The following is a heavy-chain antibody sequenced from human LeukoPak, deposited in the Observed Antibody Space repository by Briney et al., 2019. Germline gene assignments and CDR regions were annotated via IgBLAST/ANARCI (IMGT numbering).Heavy chain of an antibody. CDR1: GFTFSSYG. D-gene: IGHD6-19*01. CDR2: IWYDGSNK. J-gene: IGHJ4*02. Sequence: GGSLRLSCAAPGFTFSSYGMHWVRQAPGKGLEWVAVIWYDGSNKYYADSVKGRFTISRDNSKNTLYLQMNSLRAEDTAVYYCARDPRKNKKIAVAAPFDYWGQGTLVTVSS. V-gene: IGHV3-33*01. CDR3: ARDPRKNKKIAVAAPFDY.